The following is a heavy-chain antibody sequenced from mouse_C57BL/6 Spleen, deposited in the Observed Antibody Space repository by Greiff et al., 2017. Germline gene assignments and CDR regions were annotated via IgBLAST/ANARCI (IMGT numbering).Heavy chain of an antibody. CDR2: INPNNGGT. CDR3: ARRIYYYGMDY. Sequence: EVQLLESGPELVKPGASVKIPCKASGYTFTDYNMDWVKQSHGKSLEWIGDINPNNGGTIYNQKFKGKATLTVDTSSSTAYMERRSLTSEDTAVYYWARRIYYYGMDYWGQGTSVTVSS. J-gene: IGHJ4*01. CDR1: GYTFTDYN. V-gene: IGHV1-18*01.